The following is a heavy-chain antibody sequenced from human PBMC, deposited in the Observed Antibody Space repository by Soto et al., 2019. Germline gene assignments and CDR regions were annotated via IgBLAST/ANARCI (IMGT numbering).Heavy chain of an antibody. V-gene: IGHV1-18*01. D-gene: IGHD6-19*01. CDR3: ARDISAFSSSAHQ. CDR2: ISAYNGNT. CDR1: GDTFTSYG. Sequence: ASVEVCCKASGDTFTSYGISWVRQAPGQGLEWMGWISAYNGNTNYAQKLQGRVAMTTDTSTSTAYMELRSLRSDDTAVYYCARDISAFSSSAHQWGQGTLVTVSS. J-gene: IGHJ4*02.